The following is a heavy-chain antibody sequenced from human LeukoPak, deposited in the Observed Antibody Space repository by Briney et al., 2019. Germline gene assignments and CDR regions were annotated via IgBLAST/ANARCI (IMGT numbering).Heavy chain of an antibody. CDR3: AREEGGKLGIDYYFDY. CDR1: GFTFSSYS. D-gene: IGHD7-27*01. J-gene: IGHJ4*02. V-gene: IGHV3-21*01. CDR2: ISTSSSYI. Sequence: PGGSLRLSCAASGFTFSSYSMNWVRQAPGKVLEWVSFISTSSSYIYYADSVKGRFTISRDKAKNSLYLQMNSLRAEDTAVYYCAREEGGKLGIDYYFDYWGQGTLVTVSS.